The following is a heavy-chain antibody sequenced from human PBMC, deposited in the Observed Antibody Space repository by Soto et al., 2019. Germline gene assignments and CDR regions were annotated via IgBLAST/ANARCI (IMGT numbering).Heavy chain of an antibody. CDR2: LSGYNGNT. D-gene: IGHD1-26*01. CDR3: ARDPQYSGSLSGGGDAFDS. V-gene: IGHV1-18*01. Sequence: QVQLVQSGAEVKKPGASVKVSCKASGYTFTSHGPTWVRQAPGQGLAWLGWLSGYNGNTNYAQNPQGKVTMTTDTYTSTADMELRGLGSSDTAVYYCARDPQYSGSLSGGGDAFDSWGPGTMVTVSS. J-gene: IGHJ3*02. CDR1: GYTFTSHG.